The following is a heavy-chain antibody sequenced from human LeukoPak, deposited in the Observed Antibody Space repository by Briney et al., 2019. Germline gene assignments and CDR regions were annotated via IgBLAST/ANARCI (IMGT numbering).Heavy chain of an antibody. D-gene: IGHD3-22*01. Sequence: GGSLRLSCAASGFIFSSYWMSWVRQAPGKGLEWVANIKQDGSEKYYVDSAKGRFIISRDNAKNSLYLQMNSLRAEDTAVYYCARGFYPDRTMIVVVVDYWGQGTLVTVSS. CDR3: ARGFYPDRTMIVVVVDY. CDR2: IKQDGSEK. CDR1: GFIFSSYW. V-gene: IGHV3-7*03. J-gene: IGHJ4*02.